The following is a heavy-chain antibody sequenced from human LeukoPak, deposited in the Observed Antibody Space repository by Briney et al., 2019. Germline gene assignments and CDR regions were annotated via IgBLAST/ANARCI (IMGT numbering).Heavy chain of an antibody. V-gene: IGHV3-11*04. CDR2: ISSSGSTI. CDR3: ARRGYSDAFDI. CDR1: GFTFSDYY. D-gene: IGHD2-15*01. Sequence: SGGSLRLSCAASGFTFSDYYMGWIRQAPGKGLEWVSYISSSGSTIYYADSVKGRFTISRDNAKNSLYLQMNSLRAEGTAVYYCARRGYSDAFDIWGQGTMVTVSS. J-gene: IGHJ3*02.